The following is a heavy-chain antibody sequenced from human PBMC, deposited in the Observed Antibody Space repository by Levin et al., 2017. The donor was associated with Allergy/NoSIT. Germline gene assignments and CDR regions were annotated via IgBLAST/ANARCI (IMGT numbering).Heavy chain of an antibody. J-gene: IGHJ4*02. CDR3: ARETLTGTMGGFGY. Sequence: GESLKISCAASGFTFSSYAMHWVRQAPGKGLEWVAVISYDGSNKYYADSVKGRFTISRDNSKNTLYLQMNSLRAEDTAVYYCARETLTGTMGGFGYWGQGTLVTVSS. CDR2: ISYDGSNK. V-gene: IGHV3-30*04. D-gene: IGHD1-7*01. CDR1: GFTFSSYA.